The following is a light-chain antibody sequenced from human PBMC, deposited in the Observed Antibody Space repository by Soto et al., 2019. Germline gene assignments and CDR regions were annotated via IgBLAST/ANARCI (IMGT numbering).Light chain of an antibody. CDR3: ATWEERLNGGV. V-gene: IGLV1-44*01. CDR1: NSNIGTHT. Sequence: QSVLTQPPSASGAPGQTVTISCSGSNSNIGTHTVNWYQQLPGTAPKLLIYNNNQRPSGVPDRFSASKSGTSASLAISGLQSEDEADYYCATWEERLNGGVFGGGTQLTVL. CDR2: NNN. J-gene: IGLJ7*01.